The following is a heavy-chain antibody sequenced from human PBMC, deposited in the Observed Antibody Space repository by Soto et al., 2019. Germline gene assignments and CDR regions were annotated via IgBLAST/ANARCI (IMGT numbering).Heavy chain of an antibody. CDR1: GGTFSSYT. CDR2: IIPILGIA. Sequence: QVQLVQSGAEVMKPGSSVKVSCKASGGTFSSYTISWVRQAPGQGLEWMGRIIPILGIANYAQKFQGRVTITADKSTSTAYMELSSLRSEDTAVYYCARAWSGIAAAGTEDAFDIWGQGTMVTVSS. J-gene: IGHJ3*02. CDR3: ARAWSGIAAAGTEDAFDI. V-gene: IGHV1-69*02. D-gene: IGHD6-13*01.